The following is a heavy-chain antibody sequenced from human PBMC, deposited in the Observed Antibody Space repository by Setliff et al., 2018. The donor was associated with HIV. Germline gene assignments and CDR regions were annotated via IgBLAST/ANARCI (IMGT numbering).Heavy chain of an antibody. J-gene: IGHJ4*02. CDR1: GYTFTNYY. Sequence: ASVKVSCKASGYTFTNYYIHWVRQAPGQGLEWMGRFSPGSGGTNFVSQKFQGRVTMTRDASTTTAYMEVNRLTSDDTAVYYCAKGQGPVDYWGQGTLVTVS. CDR3: AKGQGPVDY. V-gene: IGHV1-2*06. CDR2: FSPGSGGT.